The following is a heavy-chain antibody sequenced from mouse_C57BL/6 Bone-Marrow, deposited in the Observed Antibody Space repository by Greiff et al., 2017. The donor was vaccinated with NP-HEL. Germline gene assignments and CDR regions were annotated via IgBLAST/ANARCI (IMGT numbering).Heavy chain of an antibody. J-gene: IGHJ4*01. Sequence: EVKLQESGPGLVKPSQSLSLTCSVSGFSFTSGYYWYWLRQSPGNILEWMGFISYDGSNNYNPSFHNRTSITRDNSKNQFFLKLNSVTTEDTATYYYASITTVVGNAMDYWGQGTTVTVSS. D-gene: IGHD1-1*01. V-gene: IGHV3-6*01. CDR2: ISYDGSN. CDR3: ASITTVVGNAMDY. CDR1: GFSFTSGYY.